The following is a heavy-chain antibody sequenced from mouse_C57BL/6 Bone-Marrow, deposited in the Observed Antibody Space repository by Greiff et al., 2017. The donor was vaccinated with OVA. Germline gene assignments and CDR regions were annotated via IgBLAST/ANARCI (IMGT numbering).Heavy chain of an antibody. D-gene: IGHD2-1*01. J-gene: IGHJ3*01. CDR2: IWGVGST. CDR1: GFSLTSYG. Sequence: VKVVESGPGLVAPSQSLSITCTVSGFSLTSYGVDWVRQSPGKGLEWLGVIWGVGSTNYTSALKSRLSISKDNSKSQVFLKMNSLQTDDTAMYYCASYGNHAWFAYWGQGTLVTVSA. CDR3: ASYGNHAWFAY. V-gene: IGHV2-6*01.